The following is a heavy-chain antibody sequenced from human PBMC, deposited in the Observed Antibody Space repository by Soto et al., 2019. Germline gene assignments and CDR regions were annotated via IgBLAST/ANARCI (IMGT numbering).Heavy chain of an antibody. V-gene: IGHV5-10-1*01. CDR3: ARRLSGPKEEYNAYYFYGLGV. D-gene: IGHD1-1*01. CDR2: IDPSNSYI. CDR1: GYSFTTHW. J-gene: IGHJ6*01. Sequence: GESLKISCQGSGYSFTTHWITWVRQTPGKGLEWMGRIDPSNSYINYSPSFQGHVTISVDRSISTAYLQWSRLRASDNALYYCARRLSGPKEEYNAYYFYGLGVWGPGSKGTVSS.